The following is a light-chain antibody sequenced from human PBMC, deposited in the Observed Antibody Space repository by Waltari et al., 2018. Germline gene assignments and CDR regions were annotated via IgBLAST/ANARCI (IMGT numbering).Light chain of an antibody. CDR1: QSVNSY. J-gene: IGKJ5*01. Sequence: EIVLTQSPATLSLSPGERATLSCRTSQSVNSYLAWYQHKPSQAPRLLIHDASNRATGIPARSSGSGSGTDFTLTISSLEPDEFALYYCQQRFTWPSITFGQGTRLEIK. CDR2: DAS. CDR3: QQRFTWPSIT. V-gene: IGKV3-11*01.